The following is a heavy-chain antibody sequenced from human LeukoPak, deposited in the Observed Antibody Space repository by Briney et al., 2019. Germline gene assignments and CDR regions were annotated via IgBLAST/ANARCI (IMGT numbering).Heavy chain of an antibody. CDR2: INHSGST. D-gene: IGHD3-16*01. V-gene: IGHV4-34*01. CDR3: SLGYYFDY. J-gene: IGHJ4*02. CDR1: GGSFSGYY. Sequence: PSETLSLTCAVYGGSFSGYYWSWIRQPPGKGLEWIGEINHSGSTNYSPSLQSRVTISVDTSENQFSLKLSSVTAADTAVYYCSLGYYFDYWGQGTLVTVSS.